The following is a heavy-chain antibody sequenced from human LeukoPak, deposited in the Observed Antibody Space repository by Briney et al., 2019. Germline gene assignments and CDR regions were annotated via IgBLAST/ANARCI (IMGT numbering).Heavy chain of an antibody. V-gene: IGHV3-23*01. CDR1: GFTFSNYG. CDR2: ISGSGGST. CDR3: ARGPSGYHNT. Sequence: GGTLRLSCAASGFTFSNYGMSWVRQAPGKGLEWVSVISGSGGSTYYADSVKGRFTISSDNSKNTLYLQMNSLRAEDTAVYYCARGPSGYHNTGGQGTLVTVSS. D-gene: IGHD5-12*01. J-gene: IGHJ4*02.